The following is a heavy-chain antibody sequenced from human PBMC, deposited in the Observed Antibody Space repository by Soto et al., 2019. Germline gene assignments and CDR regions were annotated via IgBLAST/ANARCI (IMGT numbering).Heavy chain of an antibody. Sequence: SETLSLTCAISGDNVSNNTASWSWIRQSPSRGLEWLGRTFFRSKWSNDYAVSVKSRIIINPDTSNNQFSLQLNSVTPEDTAVYFCAKGDNLGPKTGYAFDPWGQGIMVTVSS. J-gene: IGHJ5*02. D-gene: IGHD5-12*01. V-gene: IGHV6-1*01. CDR2: TFFRSKWSN. CDR1: GDNVSNNTAS. CDR3: AKGDNLGPKTGYAFDP.